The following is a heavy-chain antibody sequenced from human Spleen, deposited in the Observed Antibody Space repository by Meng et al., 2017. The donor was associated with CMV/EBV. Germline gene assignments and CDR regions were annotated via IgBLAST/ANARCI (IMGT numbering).Heavy chain of an antibody. CDR3: ARVSYHYDISGYLPLGT. Sequence: YTFTSYDISWVRQAPGQGLEWMGWMNPKSRNTGYAQKFQGRVTMTWNTSIRTAYMELSSLRSEDTAVYYCARVSYHYDISGYLPLGTWGQGTVVTVSS. D-gene: IGHD3-22*01. CDR1: YTFTSYD. J-gene: IGHJ3*01. V-gene: IGHV1-8*01. CDR2: MNPKSRNT.